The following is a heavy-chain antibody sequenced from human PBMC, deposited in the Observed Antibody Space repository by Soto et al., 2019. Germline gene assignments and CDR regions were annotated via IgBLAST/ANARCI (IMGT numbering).Heavy chain of an antibody. D-gene: IGHD6-13*01. CDR3: AGRLTTAASLDY. Sequence: VQLVESGGGLIQPGGSLRLSCAASGLSVSNNHMTWVRQAPGKGLEWVSLIHGGGSAYYADSVKGRFTISRDNSKNPLYLHMDSLRAEDTAIYYCAGRLTTAASLDYWGQGTLVTVSS. J-gene: IGHJ4*02. CDR2: IHGGGSA. V-gene: IGHV3-53*01. CDR1: GLSVSNNH.